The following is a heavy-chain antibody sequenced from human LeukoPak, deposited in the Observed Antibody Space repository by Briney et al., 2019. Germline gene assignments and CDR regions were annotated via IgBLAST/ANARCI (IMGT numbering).Heavy chain of an antibody. CDR3: ARDRWGGGDYFDY. V-gene: IGHV3-33*01. CDR2: VWFDGSTK. D-gene: IGHD3-16*01. J-gene: IGHJ4*02. Sequence: GGSLRLSCAASGFTFSSYGMHWVRQAPGKGLEWVAAVWFDGSTKYYADSVKGRFTISRDNSKNTLYLQMNSLRVEDTAVYYCARDRWGGGDYFDYRGQGTLLSVSS. CDR1: GFTFSSYG.